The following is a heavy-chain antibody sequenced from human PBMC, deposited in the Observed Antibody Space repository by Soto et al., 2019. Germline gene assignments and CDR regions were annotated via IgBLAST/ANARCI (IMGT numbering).Heavy chain of an antibody. J-gene: IGHJ6*02. V-gene: IGHV1-2*04. CDR3: ARAIAAAGTYYYGMDV. CDR2: INPNSGGT. Sequence: GASVPVSCKASGDTFTGYYMHWVRQAPGQGLEWMGWINPNSGGTNYAQKFQGWVTMTRDTSISTAYMELSRLRADDTAVYYCARAIAAAGTYYYGMDVWGQGTTVTVSS. D-gene: IGHD6-13*01. CDR1: GDTFTGYY.